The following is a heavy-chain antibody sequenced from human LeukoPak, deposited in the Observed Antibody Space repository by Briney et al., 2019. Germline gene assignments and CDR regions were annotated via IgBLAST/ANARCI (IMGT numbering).Heavy chain of an antibody. CDR1: GFTFSNAW. CDR2: IKSKTDGGTT. J-gene: IGHJ4*02. V-gene: IGHV3-15*01. CDR3: TTATEDIVLMVYAIWETDY. Sequence: GGTLRLSCAASGFTFSNAWMSWGCLGPRAGLGLVGRIKSKTDGGTTDYAAPVKGRFTISRDDSKNTLYLQMNSLKTEDTAVYYCTTATEDIVLMVYAIWETDYWGQGTLVTVSS. D-gene: IGHD2-8*01.